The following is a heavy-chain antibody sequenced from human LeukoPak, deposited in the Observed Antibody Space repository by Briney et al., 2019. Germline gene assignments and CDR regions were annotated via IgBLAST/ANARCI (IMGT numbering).Heavy chain of an antibody. CDR1: GFTFTTAW. Sequence: PGGSLRLSCTASGFTFTTAWMSWVRQAPGKGLEWVGRIKSQSDGESTHYAAPVKGRFTISRDDSKNTLYLQMSSLKTEDTAVYYCTTGLDYYDSSGYYPDFDYWGQGTLVTVSS. D-gene: IGHD3-22*01. V-gene: IGHV3-15*01. CDR2: IKSQSDGEST. J-gene: IGHJ4*02. CDR3: TTGLDYYDSSGYYPDFDY.